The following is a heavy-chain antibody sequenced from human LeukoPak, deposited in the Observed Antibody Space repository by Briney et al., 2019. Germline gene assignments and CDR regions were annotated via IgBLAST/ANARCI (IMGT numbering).Heavy chain of an antibody. CDR3: ANHLACGSTSCPPFDD. Sequence: GGSLRLSCAASGFTFSDYYVSWIRQAPGKGLEWVSYISSSGSTIYYADSVKGRFTISRDNAKNSLYLQMNSLRAEDTAVYYCANHLACGSTSCPPFDDWGQGTLATVSS. CDR1: GFTFSDYY. J-gene: IGHJ4*02. D-gene: IGHD2-2*01. V-gene: IGHV3-11*04. CDR2: ISSSGSTI.